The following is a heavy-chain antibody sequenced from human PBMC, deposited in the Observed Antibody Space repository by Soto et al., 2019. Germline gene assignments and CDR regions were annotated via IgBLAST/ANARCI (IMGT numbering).Heavy chain of an antibody. CDR2: IDPSDSYT. D-gene: IGHD2-15*01. J-gene: IGHJ6*02. CDR3: ARLQGAHGYCSGGSSRAYYGMDV. V-gene: IGHV5-10-1*01. CDR1: GYSFTSYW. Sequence: GESLKISGQGSGYSFTSYWISWVRQMPGKGLEWMGRIDPSDSYTNYSPSFQGHVTISADKSISTAYLQWSSLKASDTAMYYCARLQGAHGYCSGGSSRAYYGMDVWGQGTTVTVSS.